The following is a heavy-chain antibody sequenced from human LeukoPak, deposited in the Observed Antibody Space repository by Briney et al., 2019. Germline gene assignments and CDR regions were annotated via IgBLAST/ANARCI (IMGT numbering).Heavy chain of an antibody. D-gene: IGHD6-6*01. V-gene: IGHV1-18*04. CDR3: ARLEYSSPYFDY. CDR1: GYTFTSYY. CDR2: ISAYNGNT. Sequence: ASVKVSCKASGYTFTSYYMHWVRQAPGQGLEWMGWISAYNGNTNYAQKLQGRVTMTTDTSTSTAYMELRSLRSDDTAVYYCARLEYSSPYFDYWGQGTLVTVSS. J-gene: IGHJ4*02.